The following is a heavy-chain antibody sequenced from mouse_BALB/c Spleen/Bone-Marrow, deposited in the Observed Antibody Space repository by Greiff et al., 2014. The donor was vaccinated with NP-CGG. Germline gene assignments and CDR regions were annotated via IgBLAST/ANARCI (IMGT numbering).Heavy chain of an antibody. V-gene: IGHV5-12-2*01. D-gene: IGHD1-2*01. CDR2: ISNGGGTT. J-gene: IGHJ3*01. Sequence: DVQLVESGGGLVQPGGSLKLSCAASGFTFSNYTMSWIRQTPEKRLEWVAYISNGGGTTYYPDTVKGRFTISRDNAKNTLYLQMSSLKSVDTAMYYCARRYDYGYGPFAYWGQGTLVTVSA. CDR1: GFTFSNYT. CDR3: ARRYDYGYGPFAY.